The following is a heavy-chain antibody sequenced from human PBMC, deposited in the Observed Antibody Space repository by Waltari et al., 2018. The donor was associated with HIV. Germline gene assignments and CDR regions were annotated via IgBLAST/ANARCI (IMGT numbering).Heavy chain of an antibody. CDR2: KKQDGSEK. Sequence: EVQLVESGGGLVQPGGSLRLSCAASGFTFSSYWMTWVRQAPGNALEWVDNKKQDGSEKYYADYVKGRFTISRDNAKNSLYLQMNSLRAEDTAVYYCASLYCSGGSCYDYWGQGTLVTVSS. D-gene: IGHD2-15*01. V-gene: IGHV3-7*01. CDR3: ASLYCSGGSCYDY. CDR1: GFTFSSYW. J-gene: IGHJ4*02.